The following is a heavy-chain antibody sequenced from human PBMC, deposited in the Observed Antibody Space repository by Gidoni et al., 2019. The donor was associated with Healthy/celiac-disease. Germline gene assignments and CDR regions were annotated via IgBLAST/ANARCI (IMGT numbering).Heavy chain of an antibody. Sequence: QVQLVQSGAEVKKPGSPVKVSCKASGGTFSSYATSWVRQAPGQGLEWMGGIIPIFGTANYAQKFQGRVTITADESTSTAYMELSSLRSEDTAVYYCARAHFDWSRGHFDYWGQGTLVTVSS. D-gene: IGHD3-9*01. J-gene: IGHJ4*02. V-gene: IGHV1-69*01. CDR3: ARAHFDWSRGHFDY. CDR1: GGTFSSYA. CDR2: IIPIFGTA.